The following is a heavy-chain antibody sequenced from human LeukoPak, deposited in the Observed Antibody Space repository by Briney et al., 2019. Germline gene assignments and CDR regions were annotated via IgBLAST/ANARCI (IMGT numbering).Heavy chain of an antibody. J-gene: IGHJ3*02. V-gene: IGHV4-61*01. CDR2: IYYSGTT. CDR3: AREEGPDDLWSRADAFDI. D-gene: IGHD3-3*01. Sequence: PSETLSLTCTVSGGSISSSSYYWGWIRQPPGTGLEWIGYIYYSGTTNYNPSLKSRVTISVDTSKNQFSLKLSSVTAADTAVYYCAREEGPDDLWSRADAFDIWGQGTMVTVSS. CDR1: GGSISSSSYY.